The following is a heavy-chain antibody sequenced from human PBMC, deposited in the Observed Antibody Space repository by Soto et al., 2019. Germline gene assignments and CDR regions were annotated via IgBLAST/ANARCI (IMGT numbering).Heavy chain of an antibody. CDR3: AKNYFFDS. CDR2: ISVSGSP. Sequence: GGSLRLSRAASGFTFSTYAMSWVRQGPGKGLEWVSSISVSGSPYYADPVKGRFTVSRDNSKDTLYLQMNSLTAEDTAVYFCAKNYFFDSWGPGTLVTVSS. V-gene: IGHV3-23*01. J-gene: IGHJ4*02. CDR1: GFTFSTYA.